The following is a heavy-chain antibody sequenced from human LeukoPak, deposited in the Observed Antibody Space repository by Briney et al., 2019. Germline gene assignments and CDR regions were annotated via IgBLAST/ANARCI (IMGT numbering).Heavy chain of an antibody. V-gene: IGHV4-4*02. D-gene: IGHD4-17*01. Sequence: SGTLSLTCAVSGGSISSSNWWSWVRRPPGKGLEWIGEIYHSGSTNYNPSLKSRVTISVDKSKNQFSLKLSSATAADTAVYYCARFNGDYVFDYFDYWGQGTLVTVSS. CDR2: IYHSGST. J-gene: IGHJ4*02. CDR1: GGSISSSNW. CDR3: ARFNGDYVFDYFDY.